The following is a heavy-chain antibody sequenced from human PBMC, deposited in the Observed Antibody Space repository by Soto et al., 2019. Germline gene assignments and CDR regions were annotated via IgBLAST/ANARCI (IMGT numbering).Heavy chain of an antibody. V-gene: IGHV3-30*18. J-gene: IGHJ4*02. CDR2: ISYDGSNK. Sequence: PGGSLRLSCAASGFTFSSYGMHWVRQAPGKGLEWVAVISYDGSNKYYADSVKGRFTISRDNSKNTLYLQMNSLRAEDTAVYYCAKVDTAMATDYWGQGTLVTVSS. CDR1: GFTFSSYG. D-gene: IGHD5-18*01. CDR3: AKVDTAMATDY.